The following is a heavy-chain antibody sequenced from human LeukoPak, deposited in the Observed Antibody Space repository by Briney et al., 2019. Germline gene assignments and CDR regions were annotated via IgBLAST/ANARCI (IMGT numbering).Heavy chain of an antibody. CDR2: ISAYNGNT. CDR3: ARSPTVTTPDWYFDL. V-gene: IGHV1-18*04. D-gene: IGHD4-17*01. Sequence: ASVKVSCKASGYTFTGYYMHWVRQAPGQGLEWMGWISAYNGNTNYAQKLQGRVTMTTDTSTSTAYMELRSLRSDDTAVYYCARSPTVTTPDWYFDLWGRGTLVTVSS. J-gene: IGHJ2*01. CDR1: GYTFTGYY.